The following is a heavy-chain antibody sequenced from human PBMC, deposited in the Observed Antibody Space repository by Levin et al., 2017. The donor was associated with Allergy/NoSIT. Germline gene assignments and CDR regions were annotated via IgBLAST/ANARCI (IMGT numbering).Heavy chain of an antibody. V-gene: IGHV3-30-3*01. CDR2: ISSDGSNK. J-gene: IGHJ6*02. CDR1: GFTFSSYD. CDR3: ARDARGNVYDQGDYYFYGMDV. Sequence: GGSLRLSCAASGFTFSSYDMNWVRQAPGKGLEWVTVISSDGSNKYYADSVKGRFTISRDNSKNTLSVQMNSLRAEDTAVYYCARDARGNVYDQGDYYFYGMDVWGQGTTVTVSS. D-gene: IGHD5/OR15-5a*01.